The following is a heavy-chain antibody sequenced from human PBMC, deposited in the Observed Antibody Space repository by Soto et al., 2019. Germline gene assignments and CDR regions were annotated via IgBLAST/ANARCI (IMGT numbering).Heavy chain of an antibody. CDR3: AKDFPPQYSGYDKVGY. CDR2: ISGSGGST. CDR1: GFTFSSYA. D-gene: IGHD5-12*01. Sequence: EVRLLESGGGLVQPGGSLRLSCAASGFTFSSYAMSWVRQAPGKGLEWVSAISGSGGSTYYADSVKGRFTISRDNSKNTLYLQMNSLRAEDTAVYYCAKDFPPQYSGYDKVGYWGQGTLVTVSS. V-gene: IGHV3-23*01. J-gene: IGHJ4*02.